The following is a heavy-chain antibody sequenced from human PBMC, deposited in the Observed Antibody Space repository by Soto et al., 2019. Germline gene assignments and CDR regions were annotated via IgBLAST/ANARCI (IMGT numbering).Heavy chain of an antibody. CDR1: GYTFTSYG. Sequence: GASVKVSCKASGYTFTSYGISWVRQAPGQGLEWMGWISAYNGNTNYAQKLRGRVTMTTDTSTSTAYMELRSLRSDDTAVYYCARDGGVIFGVVMGAFDIWGQGTMVTVSS. CDR3: ARDGGVIFGVVMGAFDI. D-gene: IGHD3-3*01. J-gene: IGHJ3*02. CDR2: ISAYNGNT. V-gene: IGHV1-18*04.